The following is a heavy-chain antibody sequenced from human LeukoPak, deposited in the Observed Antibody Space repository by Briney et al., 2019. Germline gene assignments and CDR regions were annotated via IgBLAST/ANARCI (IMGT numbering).Heavy chain of an antibody. CDR1: GFTFSSYE. V-gene: IGHV3-48*03. Sequence: GGSLRLSCAASGFTFSSYEMNWVRQAPGKGLEWVSYISSSGSTIYYADSVKGRFTISRDNAKNSLYLQMNSLRAEDTAVYYCASPHYYDSSGSLDAFDIWGQGTMVTVSS. CDR3: ASPHYYDSSGSLDAFDI. D-gene: IGHD3-22*01. CDR2: ISSSGSTI. J-gene: IGHJ3*02.